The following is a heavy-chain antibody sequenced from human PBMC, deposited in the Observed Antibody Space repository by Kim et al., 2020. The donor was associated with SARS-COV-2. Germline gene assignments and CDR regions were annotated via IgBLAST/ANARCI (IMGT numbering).Heavy chain of an antibody. CDR1: GGTFSSYA. CDR2: IIPIFGTA. J-gene: IGHJ6*02. Sequence: SVKVSCKASGGTFSSYAISWVRQAPGQGLEWMGGIIPIFGTANYAQKFQGRVTITADESTSTAYMELSSLRSEDTAVYYCARGAKDTAMVTYYYYYYGMDVWGQGTTVTVSS. CDR3: ARGAKDTAMVTYYYYYYGMDV. D-gene: IGHD5-18*01. V-gene: IGHV1-69*13.